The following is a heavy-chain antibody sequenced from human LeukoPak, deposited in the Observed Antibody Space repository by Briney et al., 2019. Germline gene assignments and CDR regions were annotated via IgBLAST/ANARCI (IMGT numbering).Heavy chain of an antibody. Sequence: KPSETLSLTCTVSNGSISTYYWSWIRQPPGKGLEWIGYIYYSGSTNYNPSLKSRVTISVDTSKNQFSLKLSSVTAADTAVYYCARHGPEGLSYFDYWGQGTLVTVSS. CDR1: NGSISTYY. CDR2: IYYSGST. D-gene: IGHD3-16*02. CDR3: ARHGPEGLSYFDY. V-gene: IGHV4-59*08. J-gene: IGHJ4*02.